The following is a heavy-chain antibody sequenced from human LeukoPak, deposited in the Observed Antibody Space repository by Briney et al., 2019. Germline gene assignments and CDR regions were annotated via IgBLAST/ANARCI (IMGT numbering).Heavy chain of an antibody. CDR2: IIPIFGTA. CDR3: ARIPRSGYYTEFDY. D-gene: IGHD3-3*01. V-gene: IGHV1-69*05. J-gene: IGHJ4*02. Sequence: ASVKVSCKASGYTFTSYGISWVRQSPGQGLDWMGGIIPIFGTAKYAQKFRGRVTITTDESTSTAYMELSSLRSEDTAVYYCARIPRSGYYTEFDYWGQGTLVTVSS. CDR1: GYTFTSYG.